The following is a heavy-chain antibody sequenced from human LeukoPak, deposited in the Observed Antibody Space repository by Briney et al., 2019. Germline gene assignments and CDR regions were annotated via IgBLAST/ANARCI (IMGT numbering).Heavy chain of an antibody. CDR2: IYYSGNT. J-gene: IGHJ5*02. CDR1: GGSISSSSYY. Sequence: KPSETLSLTCTVSGGSISSSSYYWGWIRQPPGKGLEWIGNIYYSGNTFYNPSLKSRVTISVDTSINHFSLTLTSLTAADTAVYFCSRHEHKALAGDTWGQGTLVTVSS. D-gene: IGHD6-19*01. V-gene: IGHV4-39*01. CDR3: SRHEHKALAGDT.